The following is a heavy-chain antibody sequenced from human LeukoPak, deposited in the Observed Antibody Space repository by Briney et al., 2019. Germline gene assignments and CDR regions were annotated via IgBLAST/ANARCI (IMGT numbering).Heavy chain of an antibody. D-gene: IGHD2-8*01. V-gene: IGHV3-23*01. CDR1: GFTFISYA. CDR2: FSGSDGTT. J-gene: IGHJ6*03. Sequence: QPGGSLRLSCAASGFTFISYAMNWVRQAPGRGLELVPGFSGSDGTTYYADSVKGRFTISRDNSKNTLYLEMNSLGAEDTAVYYCANGNRCTSPNCLGYYYFYMDVWGKGTTVTVSS. CDR3: ANGNRCTSPNCLGYYYFYMDV.